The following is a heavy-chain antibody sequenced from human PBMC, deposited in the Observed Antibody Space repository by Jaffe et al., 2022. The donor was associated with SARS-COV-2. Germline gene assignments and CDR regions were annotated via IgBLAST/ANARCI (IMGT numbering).Heavy chain of an antibody. Sequence: QVQLQESGPGLVKPSQTLSLTCTVSGGSISSGSYYWSWIRQPAGKGLEWIGRIYTSGSTNYNPSLKSRVTISVDTSKNQFSLKLSSVTAADTAVYYCARDDAFDIWGQGTMVTVSS. CDR2: IYTSGST. CDR1: GGSISSGSYY. CDR3: ARDDAFDI. V-gene: IGHV4-61*02. J-gene: IGHJ3*02.